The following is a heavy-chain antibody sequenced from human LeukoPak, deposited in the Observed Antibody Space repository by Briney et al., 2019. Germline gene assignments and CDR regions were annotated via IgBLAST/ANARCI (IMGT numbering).Heavy chain of an antibody. V-gene: IGHV4-34*01. CDR3: ARGGGFDAFDI. Sequence: SETLSLTCAVYGGSFSGYYWSWIRQPPGKGLEWIGEINHSGSTDYNPSLKSRVTISVDTSKNQFSLKLSSVTAADTAVYYCARGGGFDAFDIWGQGTMVTVSS. J-gene: IGHJ3*02. D-gene: IGHD4-23*01. CDR1: GGSFSGYY. CDR2: INHSGST.